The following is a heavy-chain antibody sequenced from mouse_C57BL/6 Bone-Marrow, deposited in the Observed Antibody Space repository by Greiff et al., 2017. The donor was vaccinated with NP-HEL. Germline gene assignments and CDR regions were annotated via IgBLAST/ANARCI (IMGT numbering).Heavy chain of an antibody. Sequence: EVKLMESGGGLVKPGGSLKLSCAASGFTFSSYAMSWVRQTPEKRLEWVATISDGGSYTYYPDNVKGRFTISRDNAKNNLYLQMSHLKSEDTAMYYCARDGHYSGSTSYYAMDYWGQGTSVTVSS. J-gene: IGHJ4*01. CDR2: ISDGGSYT. CDR1: GFTFSSYA. CDR3: ARDGHYSGSTSYYAMDY. D-gene: IGHD1-1*01. V-gene: IGHV5-4*01.